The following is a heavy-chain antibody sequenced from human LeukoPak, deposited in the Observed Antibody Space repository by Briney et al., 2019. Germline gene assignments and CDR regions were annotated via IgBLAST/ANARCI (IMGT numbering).Heavy chain of an antibody. CDR1: GFTFSNYW. Sequence: PGGSLRLSCTVSGFTFSNYWMSWVRQAPGKGLEWVANIKEDESEKYYVDSVKGRCTISRDNAKNSLYLQMNSLRAEDTAVYYCARQVAGKRFDYWGQGTLVTVSS. CDR2: IKEDESEK. D-gene: IGHD6-19*01. J-gene: IGHJ4*02. CDR3: ARQVAGKRFDY. V-gene: IGHV3-7*01.